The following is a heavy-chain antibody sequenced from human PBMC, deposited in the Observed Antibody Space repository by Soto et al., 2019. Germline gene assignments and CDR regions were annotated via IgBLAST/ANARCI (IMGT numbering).Heavy chain of an antibody. V-gene: IGHV1-46*03. CDR2: INPSGGST. D-gene: IGHD3-9*01. CDR1: GYTFTSYY. Sequence: ASVKVSCKASGYTFTSYYMHWVRQAPGQGFEWMGIINPSGGSTSYAQKFQGRVTMTRDTSTSTVYMELSSLRSEDTAVYYCARAYRNILTGYSDAFDIWGQGTMVTVSS. CDR3: ARAYRNILTGYSDAFDI. J-gene: IGHJ3*02.